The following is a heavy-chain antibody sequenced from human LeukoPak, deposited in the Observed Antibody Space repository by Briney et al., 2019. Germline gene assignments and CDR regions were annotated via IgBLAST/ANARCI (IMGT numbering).Heavy chain of an antibody. V-gene: IGHV3-30*04. D-gene: IGHD3-10*01. CDR2: ISYDGSNK. Sequence: GRSLRLSCAASGFTFSSYAMHWVRQAPGKGLEWVAVISYDGSNKYYADSVKGRFTISRDNSKNTLYLQMNSLRAEDTAVYYCARVYSHYGSGSYYSGYFDYWGQGTLVTVS. CDR3: ARVYSHYGSGSYYSGYFDY. J-gene: IGHJ4*02. CDR1: GFTFSSYA.